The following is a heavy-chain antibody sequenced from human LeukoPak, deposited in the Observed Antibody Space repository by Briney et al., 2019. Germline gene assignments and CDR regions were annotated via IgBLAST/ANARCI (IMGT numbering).Heavy chain of an antibody. D-gene: IGHD6-13*01. CDR1: GGSISSGDYY. V-gene: IGHV4-30-4*01. Sequence: SETLSLTCTVSGGSISSGDYYWSWIRQPPGKGLEWIGYIYYSGSTYYNPSLRGRGTISVDKSKNQFSLRVSSVTAADTAMYFCTRGDTSSWLFDHWGQGALVTVSP. CDR2: IYYSGST. CDR3: TRGDTSSWLFDH. J-gene: IGHJ4*02.